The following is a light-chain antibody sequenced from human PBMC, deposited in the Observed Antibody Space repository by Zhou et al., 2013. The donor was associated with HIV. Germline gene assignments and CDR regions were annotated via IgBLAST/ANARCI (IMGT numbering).Light chain of an antibody. Sequence: DIQMTQSPSSLSASVGDRVTITCRASQSISSYLNWYQQKPGKAPKLLIYDASNLETGVTSRFSGSGSGTEFTLTISSLQPDDFATYYCQQYNNYWTFGQGTKVE. J-gene: IGKJ1*01. CDR3: QQYNNYWT. CDR1: QSISSY. CDR2: DAS. V-gene: IGKV1-33*01.